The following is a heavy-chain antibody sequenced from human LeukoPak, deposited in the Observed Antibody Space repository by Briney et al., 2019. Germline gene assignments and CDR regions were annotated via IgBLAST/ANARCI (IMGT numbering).Heavy chain of an antibody. CDR3: ARVGRYCSGGSCYSRGYYFDY. Sequence: GGSLRLSCAASGFTVSSNYMSWVRQAPGKGLEWVPVIYSGGSTYYADSVEGRFTISRDNSKNTLYLQMNSLRAEDTAVYYCARVGRYCSGGSCYSRGYYFDYWGQGTLVTVSS. V-gene: IGHV3-66*02. CDR2: IYSGGST. J-gene: IGHJ4*02. CDR1: GFTVSSNY. D-gene: IGHD2-15*01.